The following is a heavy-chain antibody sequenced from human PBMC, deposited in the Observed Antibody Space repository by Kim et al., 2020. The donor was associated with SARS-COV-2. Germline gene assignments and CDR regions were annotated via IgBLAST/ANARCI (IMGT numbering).Heavy chain of an antibody. CDR2: IYYSGST. CDR1: GGSISSYY. D-gene: IGHD6-13*01. J-gene: IGHJ4*02. Sequence: SETLSLTCTVSGGSISSYYWSWIRQPPGKGLEWIGYIYYSGSTNYNPALTSRVTISVDTSKNQFSLKLSSVTAADTAVYYCARGREGYISSGYLDYWGQGTLVPVSS. V-gene: IGHV4-59*01. CDR3: ARGREGYISSGYLDY.